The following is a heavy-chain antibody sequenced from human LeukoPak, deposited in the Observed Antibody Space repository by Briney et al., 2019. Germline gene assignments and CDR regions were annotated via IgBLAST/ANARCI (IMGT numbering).Heavy chain of an antibody. Sequence: KPGGSLRLPCAGSGFTFSSYSMNWVRQAPGKGLEWVSSISSSSSYIYYADSVKGRFIISRDNSKNTPYLQMNSLRAEDTAVYYCATSTLILRLIFDYWGQGTLVTVSS. CDR1: GFTFSSYS. D-gene: IGHD4-17*01. CDR2: ISSSSSYI. J-gene: IGHJ4*02. V-gene: IGHV3-21*04. CDR3: ATSTLILRLIFDY.